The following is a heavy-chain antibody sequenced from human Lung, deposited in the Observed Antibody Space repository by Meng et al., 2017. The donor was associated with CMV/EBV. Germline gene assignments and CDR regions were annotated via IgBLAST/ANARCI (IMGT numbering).Heavy chain of an antibody. CDR3: ARERFLSGYSGYDAGGWFDP. CDR2: INSDGSST. CDR1: GFTFSSYW. V-gene: IGHV3-74*01. D-gene: IGHD5-12*01. J-gene: IGHJ5*02. Sequence: GEXXKISCAASGFTFSSYWMHWVRQAPGKGLVWVSRINSDGSSTSYADSVKGRFTISRDNAKNTLYLQMNSLRAEDTAVYYCARERFLSGYSGYDAGGWFDPXGQGXLVTVSS.